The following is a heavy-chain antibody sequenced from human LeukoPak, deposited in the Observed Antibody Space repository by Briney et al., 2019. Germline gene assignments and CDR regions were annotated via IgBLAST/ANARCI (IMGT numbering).Heavy chain of an antibody. Sequence: GGSLRLSCAASGFTFSSYSMNWVRQAPGKGLEWVSYISSSSSTIYYADSVRGRFTISRDNAKNSLYLQMNSLRAEDTAVYYCARDPYSSSWYERAFDIWGQGTMVTVSS. V-gene: IGHV3-48*01. J-gene: IGHJ3*02. CDR1: GFTFSSYS. CDR3: ARDPYSSSWYERAFDI. D-gene: IGHD6-13*01. CDR2: ISSSSSTI.